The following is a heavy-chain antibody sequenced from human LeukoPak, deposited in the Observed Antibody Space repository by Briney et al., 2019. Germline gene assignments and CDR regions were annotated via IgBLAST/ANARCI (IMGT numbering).Heavy chain of an antibody. D-gene: IGHD2-2*01. Sequence: GGSLRLSCAASGFTFSSYAMSWVRQAPGKGLEWVSAITGSGGSTYYADSVKGRFTISRDNSKNTLYLQINSLRAEDTAVYYCAKVLYCSGTTCPVDYWGQGTLVTVSS. CDR1: GFTFSSYA. V-gene: IGHV3-23*01. J-gene: IGHJ4*02. CDR3: AKVLYCSGTTCPVDY. CDR2: ITGSGGST.